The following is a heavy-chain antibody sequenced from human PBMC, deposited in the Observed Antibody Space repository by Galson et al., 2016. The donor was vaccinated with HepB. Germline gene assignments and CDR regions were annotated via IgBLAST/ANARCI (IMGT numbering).Heavy chain of an antibody. CDR1: GFTFTTYG. J-gene: IGHJ6*03. CDR2: ISGSGGYT. V-gene: IGHV3-23*01. D-gene: IGHD3-10*01. Sequence: SLRLSCAASGFTFTTYGMSWVRQAPGKGLEWVAFISGSGGYTNYADSVKGRFTISRDNSKNTVYLLMNSLRAEDTALYYCAKDGSHTAGYMDVWGTGTTVSVSS. CDR3: AKDGSHTAGYMDV.